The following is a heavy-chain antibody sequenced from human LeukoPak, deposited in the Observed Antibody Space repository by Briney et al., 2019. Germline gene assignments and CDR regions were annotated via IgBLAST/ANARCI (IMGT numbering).Heavy chain of an antibody. V-gene: IGHV1-69*06. J-gene: IGHJ4*02. CDR3: ARTSIVVVVAARYYFDY. CDR2: IIPIFGTA. D-gene: IGHD2-15*01. Sequence: SVKVSCKASGGTFSSYAISWVRQAPGQGLEWMGGIIPIFGTANYAQKFQGRVTITADKSTSTAYMELSSLRSEDAAVYYCARTSIVVVVAARYYFDYWGQGTLVTVSS. CDR1: GGTFSSYA.